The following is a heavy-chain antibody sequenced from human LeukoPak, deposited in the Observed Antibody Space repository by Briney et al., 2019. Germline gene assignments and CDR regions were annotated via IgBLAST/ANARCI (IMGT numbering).Heavy chain of an antibody. CDR3: AKTGPNYDILTGYYSSLWFDY. CDR1: GFTFSTYD. V-gene: IGHV3-23*01. J-gene: IGHJ4*02. CDR2: ISGSGGST. Sequence: GGSLRLSCSASGFTFSTYDMNWARQPPGKGLEWVSPISGSGGSTYYADSVKGRFTISRDNSKNTLYLQLNSLRAEDTAVYYCAKTGPNYDILTGYYSSLWFDYWGQGTLVTISS. D-gene: IGHD3-9*01.